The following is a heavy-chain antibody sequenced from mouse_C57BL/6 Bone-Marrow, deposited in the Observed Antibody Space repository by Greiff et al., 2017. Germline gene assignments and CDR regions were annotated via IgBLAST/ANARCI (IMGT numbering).Heavy chain of an antibody. Sequence: DVHLVESGGGLVKPGGSLKLSCAASGFTFSDYGMHWVRQAPEKGLEWVAYISSGSSTIYYADTVKGRFTISRDNAKNTLFLQMTSLRSEDTAMYYCAPLTGTYAMDYWGQGTSVTVSS. D-gene: IGHD4-1*01. V-gene: IGHV5-17*01. CDR3: APLTGTYAMDY. CDR1: GFTFSDYG. CDR2: ISSGSSTI. J-gene: IGHJ4*01.